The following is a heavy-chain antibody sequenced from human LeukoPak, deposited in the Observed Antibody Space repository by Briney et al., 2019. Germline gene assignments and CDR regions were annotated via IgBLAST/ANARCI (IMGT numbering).Heavy chain of an antibody. V-gene: IGHV1-46*01. Sequence: ASGRVSCKASVYTFTSYYMHWVRQAPGQGLEWMGIINPSGGGTTNAQRFQGRLTMTRDTSTSTVYMELSSLRSEDTAVYYCARESTSTSCYDPWGQGTLVTVSS. CDR2: INPSGGGT. D-gene: IGHD2-2*01. CDR3: ARESTSTSCYDP. CDR1: VYTFTSYY. J-gene: IGHJ5*02.